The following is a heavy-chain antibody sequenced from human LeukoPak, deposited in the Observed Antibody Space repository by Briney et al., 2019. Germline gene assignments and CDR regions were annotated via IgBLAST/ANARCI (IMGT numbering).Heavy chain of an antibody. CDR3: ARLANSSGWFVPPTWSDP. CDR1: GYSFTSYW. V-gene: IGHV5-51*01. J-gene: IGHJ5*02. Sequence: GESLKISCKGSGYSFTSYWIGWVRQMPGKGLEWMGIIYPGDSDTRYSPSFQGQVTISADKSISTAYLQWSSLKASDTAMYYCARLANSSGWFVPPTWSDPWGKGTLVTVSS. CDR2: IYPGDSDT. D-gene: IGHD6-19*01.